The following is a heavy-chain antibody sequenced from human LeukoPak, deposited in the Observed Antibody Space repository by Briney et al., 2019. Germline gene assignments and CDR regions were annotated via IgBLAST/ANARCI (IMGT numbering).Heavy chain of an antibody. CDR2: ISHDGTFQ. V-gene: IGHV3-33*01. J-gene: IGHJ4*02. Sequence: GGSLRLSCAASGFSLSSFGMHWVRQAPGKGLEWVAVISHDGTFQNYADSVKGRFTISRDTSKNTLYLQMNSLRAEDTAVYYCARDDAPAGGYLDFWGQGTLVTVSS. CDR1: GFSLSSFG. D-gene: IGHD3-10*01. CDR3: ARDDAPAGGYLDF.